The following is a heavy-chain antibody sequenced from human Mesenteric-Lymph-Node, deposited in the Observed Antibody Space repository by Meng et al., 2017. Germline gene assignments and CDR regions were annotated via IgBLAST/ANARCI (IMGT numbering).Heavy chain of an antibody. J-gene: IGHJ6*02. CDR3: AREPIEIVATTNYYYYGMDV. Sequence: GGSLRLSCAASGFIVSSIVSSNYMSWVRQAPGKGLEWVANIKQDGSEKYYVDSVKGRFTISRDNAKNSLYLQMNSLRAEDTAVYYCAREPIEIVATTNYYYYGMDVWGQGTTVTVSS. D-gene: IGHD5-12*01. CDR2: IKQDGSEK. V-gene: IGHV3-7*01. CDR1: GFIVSSIVSSNY.